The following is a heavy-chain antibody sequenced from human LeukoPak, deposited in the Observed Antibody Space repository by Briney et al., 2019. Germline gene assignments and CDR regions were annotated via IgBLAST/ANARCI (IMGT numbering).Heavy chain of an antibody. CDR3: ARDIAVAGSDY. J-gene: IGHJ4*02. CDR1: GGSFSGYY. D-gene: IGHD6-19*01. Sequence: SETLSLTCAVYGGSFSGYYWSWIRQPPGKGLEWIGEINHSGSTNYNPSLKSRVTISVDTSKNQFSLKLSSVTAADTAVYYCARDIAVAGSDYWGQGTLVTVSS. CDR2: INHSGST. V-gene: IGHV4-34*01.